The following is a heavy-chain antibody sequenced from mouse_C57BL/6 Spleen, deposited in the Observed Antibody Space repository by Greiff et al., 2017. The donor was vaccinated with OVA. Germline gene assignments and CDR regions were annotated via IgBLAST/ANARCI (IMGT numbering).Heavy chain of an antibody. CDR1: GYTFTSYW. Sequence: QVQLKQPGAELVKPGASVKLSCKASGYTFTSYWMHWVKQRPGQGLEWIGMIHPNSGSTNYNEKFKSKATLTVDKSSSTAYMQLSSLTSEDSAVYYCARHYSKNYAMDYWGQGTSVTVSS. V-gene: IGHV1-64*01. CDR2: IHPNSGST. CDR3: ARHYSKNYAMDY. D-gene: IGHD2-5*01. J-gene: IGHJ4*01.